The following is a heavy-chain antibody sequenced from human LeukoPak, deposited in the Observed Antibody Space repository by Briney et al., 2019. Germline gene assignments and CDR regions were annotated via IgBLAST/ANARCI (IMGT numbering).Heavy chain of an antibody. CDR2: IKQDGSEK. V-gene: IGHV3-7*01. CDR1: GFTFSSYW. Sequence: PGGSLRLSCAASGFTFSSYWMSWVRQAPGKGLEWVANIKQDGSEKYYVDSVKGRFTISRDNAKNSLYLQMNSLRAEDTAVYYCAGDRYGDFDDYCGQGTLVTVSS. CDR3: AGDRYGDFDDY. J-gene: IGHJ4*02. D-gene: IGHD4-17*01.